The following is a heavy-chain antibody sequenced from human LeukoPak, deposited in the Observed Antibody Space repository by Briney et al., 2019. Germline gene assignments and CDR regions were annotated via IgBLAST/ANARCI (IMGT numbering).Heavy chain of an antibody. J-gene: IGHJ4*02. Sequence: SETLSLTCTVSGGSISSSSYYWAWIRQPPGKGLEWIGSIYYSAKTYYNPSLKSRLTISVDTSRNQFSLRLNSVTAADTAVYYCTRGGISGSYNWGQGTLVTVSS. CDR2: IYYSAKT. CDR1: GGSISSSSYY. D-gene: IGHD1-26*01. CDR3: TRGGISGSYN. V-gene: IGHV4-39*07.